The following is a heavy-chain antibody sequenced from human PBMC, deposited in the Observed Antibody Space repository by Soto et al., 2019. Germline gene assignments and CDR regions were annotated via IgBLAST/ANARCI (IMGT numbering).Heavy chain of an antibody. D-gene: IGHD3-10*01. J-gene: IGHJ4*02. Sequence: SETLSLTCTVSGGSISSGDYYWSWIRQPPGKGLEWIGYIYYSGSTYYNPSLKSRVTISVDTSKNQFSLKLSSVTAADTAVYYCFRDRGSSGSPWPLCGQGTLVTVSA. CDR3: FRDRGSSGSPWPL. CDR1: GGSISSGDYY. V-gene: IGHV4-30-4*01. CDR2: IYYSGST.